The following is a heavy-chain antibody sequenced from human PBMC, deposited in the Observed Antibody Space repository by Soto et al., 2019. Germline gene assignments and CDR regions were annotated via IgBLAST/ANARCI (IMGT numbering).Heavy chain of an antibody. CDR1: GDSFGSYR. Sequence: GESLKFSCKCSGDSFGSYRIGWVRQMPGNGLEWMGIIYPCVSGTRYSPSFQGQVTISADKSISTAYLQWSSLKASDTAMYYCARQRRNSGSYPTYYYYYGMDVWGQGTTDTVSS. CDR2: IYPCVSGT. D-gene: IGHD1-26*01. CDR3: ARQRRNSGSYPTYYYYYGMDV. V-gene: IGHV5-51*01. J-gene: IGHJ6*02.